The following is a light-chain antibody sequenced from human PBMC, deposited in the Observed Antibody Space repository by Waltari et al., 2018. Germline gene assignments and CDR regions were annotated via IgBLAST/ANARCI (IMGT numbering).Light chain of an antibody. CDR2: AAS. CDR1: QGFSSW. V-gene: IGKV1-12*01. Sequence: DIQMNQSPSSVSASVGDRVTITCRTSQGFSSWLAWYQQKPGKAPKLLIYAASTLQSGVPSRFSGSGSGKHFTLTISSLQPEDIATYYCQQAYSLPRTFGQGTTVEIK. J-gene: IGKJ1*01. CDR3: QQAYSLPRT.